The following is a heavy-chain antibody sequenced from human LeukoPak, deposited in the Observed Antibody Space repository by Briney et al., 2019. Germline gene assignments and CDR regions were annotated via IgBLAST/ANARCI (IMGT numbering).Heavy chain of an antibody. V-gene: IGHV4-59*01. J-gene: IGHJ5*02. CDR3: ARGGYYYDSSGYYEAGNWFDP. CDR2: IYYSGST. CDR1: GGSISSYY. Sequence: SETLSLTCTVSGGSISSYYWSWIRQPPGKGLEWIGYIYYSGSTNYNPSLKSRVTISVDTSKNQFSLKPSSVTAADTAVYYCARGGYYYDSSGYYEAGNWFDPWGQGTLVTVSS. D-gene: IGHD3-22*01.